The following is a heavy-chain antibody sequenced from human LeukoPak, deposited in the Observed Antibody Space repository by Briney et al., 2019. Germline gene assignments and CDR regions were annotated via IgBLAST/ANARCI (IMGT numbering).Heavy chain of an antibody. CDR1: GGTFSSYA. CDR3: ASGLGYCSSTSCYALGY. CDR2: IIPIFCTA. J-gene: IGHJ4*02. Sequence: SVKVSCKASGGTFSSYAISWVRQAPGQGLEWMGGIIPIFCTANYAQKFQGRVTITADKSTSTAYMELSSLRSEDTAVYYCASGLGYCSSTSCYALGYWGQGTLVTVSS. V-gene: IGHV1-69*06. D-gene: IGHD2-2*01.